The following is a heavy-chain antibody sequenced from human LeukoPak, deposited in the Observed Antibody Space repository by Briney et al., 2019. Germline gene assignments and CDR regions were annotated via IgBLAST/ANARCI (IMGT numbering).Heavy chain of an antibody. Sequence: PGRSLRLSCAASGFTFDNYAMHWVRQVPGKGLQWVSGITWNSGSIGYADSVKGRFTISRDNAKNYVYLQMNSLRTEDMAFYFCTRSTGWYNTFDYWGQGALVTVSS. CDR3: TRSTGWYNTFDY. J-gene: IGHJ4*02. D-gene: IGHD1-1*01. V-gene: IGHV3-9*03. CDR1: GFTFDNYA. CDR2: ITWNSGSI.